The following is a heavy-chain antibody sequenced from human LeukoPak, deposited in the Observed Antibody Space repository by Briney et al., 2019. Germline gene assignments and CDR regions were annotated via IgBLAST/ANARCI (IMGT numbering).Heavy chain of an antibody. CDR3: ARGIQYYYDSTGYGNVAY. J-gene: IGHJ4*02. D-gene: IGHD3-22*01. Sequence: GGSLRLSCAASGFTFSDYYMSWIRQAPGKGLEWVSYISSGGSTIYYADSVKGRFTISRDNAKNSLYLQMNSLRAEDTAVYYCARGIQYYYDSTGYGNVAYWGQGTLVTVSS. V-gene: IGHV3-11*04. CDR2: ISSGGSTI. CDR1: GFTFSDYY.